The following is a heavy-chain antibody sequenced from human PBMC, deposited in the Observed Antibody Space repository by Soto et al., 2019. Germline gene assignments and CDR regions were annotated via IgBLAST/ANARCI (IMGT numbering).Heavy chain of an antibody. Sequence: GGSLRLSCAASGFTFSSYWMHWVRQAPGKGLVWVSRINGDGSTTSYADSVKGRFTISRDNAKNTLYLQMNSLRAEDTAVYYCARDIFDYDSSGYYGYWGQGTLVTVSS. J-gene: IGHJ4*02. CDR1: GFTFSSYW. CDR3: ARDIFDYDSSGYYGY. D-gene: IGHD3-22*01. CDR2: INGDGSTT. V-gene: IGHV3-74*01.